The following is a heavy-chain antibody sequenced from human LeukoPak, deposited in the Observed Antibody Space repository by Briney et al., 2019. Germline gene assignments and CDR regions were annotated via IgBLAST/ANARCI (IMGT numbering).Heavy chain of an antibody. D-gene: IGHD3-10*01. CDR1: GYTFTSYG. CDR2: ISAYNGNT. Sequence: ASVKVSCKASGYTFTSYGISWVRQAPGQGLEWMGWISAYNGNTNYAQKLQGRVTMTTDTSTSTAYMELRSLRSDDTAVHYCARDAYYYGSGTAQEDYWGQGTLVTVSS. V-gene: IGHV1-18*01. CDR3: ARDAYYYGSGTAQEDY. J-gene: IGHJ4*02.